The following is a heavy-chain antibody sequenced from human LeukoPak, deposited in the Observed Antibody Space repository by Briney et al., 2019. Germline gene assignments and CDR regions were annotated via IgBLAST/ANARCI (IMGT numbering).Heavy chain of an antibody. J-gene: IGHJ4*02. V-gene: IGHV6-1*01. CDR1: GDSVSSNSVT. D-gene: IGHD6-6*01. CDR2: TYYRSTWYN. Sequence: SQTLSLTCAISGDSVSSNSVTWNWIRQSPSRGLEWLGRTYYRSTWYNDYAVSVRGRITVNPDTSKNQFSLHLNSVTPEDTAVYYCARALDSGSSLDYWGQGILVTVSS. CDR3: ARALDSGSSLDY.